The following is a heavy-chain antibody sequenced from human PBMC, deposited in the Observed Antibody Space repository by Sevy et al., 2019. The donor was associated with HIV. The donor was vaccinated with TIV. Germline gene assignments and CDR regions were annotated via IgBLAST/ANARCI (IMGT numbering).Heavy chain of an antibody. Sequence: GESLKISCKGSGYRFTSYWIAWVRQMPGKGLEWMGIIYPSDSDTTYSPSFQGQVTISVDKSISTAYLQWSSLKASDTAMYYCASPGSYGSGSYDAFDIWGQGTMVTFSS. CDR3: ASPGSYGSGSYDAFDI. V-gene: IGHV5-51*01. J-gene: IGHJ3*02. CDR2: IYPSDSDT. CDR1: GYRFTSYW. D-gene: IGHD3-10*01.